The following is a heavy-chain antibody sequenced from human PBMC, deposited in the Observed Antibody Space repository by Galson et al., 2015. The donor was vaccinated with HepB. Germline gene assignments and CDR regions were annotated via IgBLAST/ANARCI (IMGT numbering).Heavy chain of an antibody. V-gene: IGHV3-23*01. CDR1: GFSFDTDA. CDR3: AKDPDFDFYSEKSTTFDY. Sequence: SLRLSCAASGFSFDTDAMSWVRQAPGKGLEWVSTISGAGHSTYYADAVRGRFTISRDNSMNTVYLQMISLRAVDTAMYYCAKDPDFDFYSEKSTTFDYWGRGTLVTVSS. J-gene: IGHJ4*02. CDR2: ISGAGHST. D-gene: IGHD3-3*01.